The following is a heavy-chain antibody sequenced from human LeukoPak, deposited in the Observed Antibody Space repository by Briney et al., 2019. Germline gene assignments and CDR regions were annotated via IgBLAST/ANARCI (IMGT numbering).Heavy chain of an antibody. D-gene: IGHD6-19*01. V-gene: IGHV4-61*08. Sequence: SETLSLTCNVSGGSVSSGGYYWNWIRQPPGKGLEWIGHVSYSGSTNYNPSPKSRVTISLDTSKNQFSLKLSSMTAADTAVYFCARDPKSAVGYYYYGMEVWGQGTTVTVSS. J-gene: IGHJ6*02. CDR3: ARDPKSAVGYYYYGMEV. CDR2: VSYSGST. CDR1: GGSVSSGGYY.